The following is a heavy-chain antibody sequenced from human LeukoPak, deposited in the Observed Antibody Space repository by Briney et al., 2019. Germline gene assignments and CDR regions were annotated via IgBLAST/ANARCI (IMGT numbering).Heavy chain of an antibody. CDR2: ISSSGSTI. Sequence: PGGSLRLSCAASGFTFSSYEMNWVRQAPGKGLEWISYISSSGSTIYYADSVKGRFTISRDNAKNSLYLHMNSLRAEDTAVYYCTRTQGEYLFPYYFDYWGQGTLVTVSP. D-gene: IGHD3-10*01. CDR3: TRTQGEYLFPYYFDY. V-gene: IGHV3-48*03. CDR1: GFTFSSYE. J-gene: IGHJ4*02.